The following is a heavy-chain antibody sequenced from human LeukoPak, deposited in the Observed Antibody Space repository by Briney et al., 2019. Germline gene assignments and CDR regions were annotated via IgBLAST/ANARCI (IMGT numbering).Heavy chain of an antibody. CDR3: ARRAAMGQAYFDY. CDR1: GGSLTSDY. CDR2: IYSIGT. J-gene: IGHJ4*02. Sequence: SETLSLTCSVSGGSLTSDYWSWIPQSPVRGLEFIAYIYSIGTIYNPSLKDRVTLSIDTSNSQYSLKLDSVTAADTAVYYCARRAAMGQAYFDYWGQGILVTVSS. V-gene: IGHV4-59*08. D-gene: IGHD6-13*01.